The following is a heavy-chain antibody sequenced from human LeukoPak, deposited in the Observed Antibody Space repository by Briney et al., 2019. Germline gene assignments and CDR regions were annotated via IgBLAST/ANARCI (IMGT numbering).Heavy chain of an antibody. J-gene: IGHJ5*02. CDR2: IYHSGST. CDR1: GGSISSGYY. Sequence: SETLSLTCSVSGGSISSGYYWGWIRQPPGKELEWIGSIYHSGSTYYNPSLKSRITISVDTSKNQFSLKMNSVTAADTAVYYCARDGETYSSSWYWFDPWGQGTLVSVSS. V-gene: IGHV4-38-2*02. D-gene: IGHD6-13*01. CDR3: ARDGETYSSSWYWFDP.